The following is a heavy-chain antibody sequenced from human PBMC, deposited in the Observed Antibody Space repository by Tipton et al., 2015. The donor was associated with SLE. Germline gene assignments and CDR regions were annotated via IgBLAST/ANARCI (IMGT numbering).Heavy chain of an antibody. J-gene: IGHJ4*02. D-gene: IGHD3-10*01. CDR2: IYYSGST. V-gene: IGHV4-39*07. Sequence: TLSLTCTVSGGSISSSSYYWGWIRQPPGKGLEGIGSIYYSGSTYYNPSLKSRVTISVDTSKNQFSLKLSSVTAADTAVYYCARTSGDSLGYFDYWGQGTLVTVSS. CDR1: GGSISSSSYY. CDR3: ARTSGDSLGYFDY.